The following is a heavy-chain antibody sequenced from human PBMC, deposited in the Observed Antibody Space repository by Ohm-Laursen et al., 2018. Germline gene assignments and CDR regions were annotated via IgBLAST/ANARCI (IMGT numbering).Heavy chain of an antibody. V-gene: IGHV4-59*08. CDR3: ARYSSDWYFDY. CDR2: ISYIGTT. D-gene: IGHD6-25*01. Sequence: SDTLSLTWTVSGASISSYYWSWIRQSPGKGLEWIGFISYIGTTDYNPSLKSRVTISVDTSKNQVSLSLNSVTAADTAEYYCARYSSDWYFDYWGRGILVTVSS. J-gene: IGHJ4*02. CDR1: GASISSYY.